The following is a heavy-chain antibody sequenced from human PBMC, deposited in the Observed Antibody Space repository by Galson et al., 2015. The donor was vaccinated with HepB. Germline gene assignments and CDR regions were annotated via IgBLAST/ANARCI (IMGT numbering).Heavy chain of an antibody. CDR2: IYYSGST. CDR3: ARRGGDSAVAGNYFDY. Sequence: LSLTCTVSGGSISSSSYYWGWIRQPPGKGLEWIGSIYYSGSTYYNPSLKSRVTISVDTSKNQFSLKLSSVTAADTAVYYCARRGGDSAVAGNYFDYRGQGTLVTVSS. J-gene: IGHJ4*02. CDR1: GGSISSSSYY. D-gene: IGHD6-19*01. V-gene: IGHV4-39*01.